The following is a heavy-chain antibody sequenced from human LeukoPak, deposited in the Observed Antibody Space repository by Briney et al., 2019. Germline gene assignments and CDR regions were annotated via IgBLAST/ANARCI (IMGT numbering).Heavy chain of an antibody. J-gene: IGHJ3*02. Sequence: GGSLRLSCAASGFTFDDYAMHWVRQAPGKGLEWVSLISGDGGSTYYADSVKGRFIISRDNSKNSLYLQMNSLRTEDTALYYCAKDIPPKNRVVPADAFDIWGQGTMVTVSS. CDR1: GFTFDDYA. CDR3: AKDIPPKNRVVPADAFDI. CDR2: ISGDGGST. D-gene: IGHD2-2*01. V-gene: IGHV3-43*02.